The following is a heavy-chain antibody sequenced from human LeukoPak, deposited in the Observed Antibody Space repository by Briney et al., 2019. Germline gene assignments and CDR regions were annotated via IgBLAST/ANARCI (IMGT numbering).Heavy chain of an antibody. CDR3: ASTPRGYSYGYFYWFDH. CDR1: GGSISSSSYY. CDR2: IYYSGST. J-gene: IGHJ5*02. V-gene: IGHV4-39*01. D-gene: IGHD5-18*01. Sequence: PSETLSLTCTVSGGSISSSSYYWGWIRQPPGKGLEWIGSIYYSGSTYYNPSLKSRVTISVDTSKNQFSLKLSSVTAADTAVYYCASTPRGYSYGYFYWFDHWGQGTLVTVSS.